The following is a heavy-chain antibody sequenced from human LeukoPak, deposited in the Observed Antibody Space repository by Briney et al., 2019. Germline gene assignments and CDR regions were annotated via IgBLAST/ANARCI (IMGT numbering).Heavy chain of an antibody. D-gene: IGHD2-2*01. Sequence: PGGSLRLSCAASGFTFSNYAMNWVRQAPGKGLEWVSSISESGGTTDYADSVKGRFTISRDNSKNTLYLQMNSLRAEDTAVYYCAKDGHIVVVPAAMGAFDIWGQGTMVTVSS. V-gene: IGHV3-23*01. J-gene: IGHJ3*02. CDR1: GFTFSNYA. CDR2: ISESGGTT. CDR3: AKDGHIVVVPAAMGAFDI.